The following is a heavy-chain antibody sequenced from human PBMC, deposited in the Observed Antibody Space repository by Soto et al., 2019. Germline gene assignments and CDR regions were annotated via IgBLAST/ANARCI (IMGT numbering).Heavy chain of an antibody. CDR2: ISGSGGST. Sequence: EVQLLESGGGLVQPGGSLRLACAASGFIVRRHVMSWVRQAPGKGLEWVSAISGSGGSTYYADSVKGRFTLSRDNYKSALYLQVNSLRAEDTVVYYCAKDQGDYGHCGDWSFDYWGQGTLVTVSS. CDR1: GFIVRRHV. J-gene: IGHJ4*02. V-gene: IGHV3-23*01. D-gene: IGHD4-17*01. CDR3: AKDQGDYGHCGDWSFDY.